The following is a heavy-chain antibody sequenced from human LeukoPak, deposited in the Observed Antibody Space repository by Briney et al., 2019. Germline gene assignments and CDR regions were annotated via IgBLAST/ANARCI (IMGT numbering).Heavy chain of an antibody. J-gene: IGHJ3*01. D-gene: IGHD3-9*01. CDR3: ARQGYTNNLGGYFGDKDDGFDL. CDR1: GYTFTNYY. Sequence: AASVKVSCKASGYTFTNYYIHWVRQAPGQGLEWMGGIIPIFGTANYAQKFQGRVTITADESTSTAYMELSRLRFEDTAVYYCARQGYTNNLGGYFGDKDDGFDLWGQGTMVTVSS. V-gene: IGHV1-69*13. CDR2: IIPIFGTA.